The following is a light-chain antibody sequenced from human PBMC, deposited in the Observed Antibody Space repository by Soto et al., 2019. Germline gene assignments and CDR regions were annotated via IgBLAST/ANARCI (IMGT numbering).Light chain of an antibody. J-gene: IGKJ4*01. CDR3: QQFGDSLT. CDR1: QSVSSSY. V-gene: IGKV3-20*01. Sequence: EIVLTQSPGTLSLSPGERATLSCRASQSVSSSYLAWYQQKRGQAPRLLIYGAYSRATGIPDRFRGSGSGTDFTLTITRLEPEDFALYYCQQFGDSLTFGGGTMVEIK. CDR2: GAY.